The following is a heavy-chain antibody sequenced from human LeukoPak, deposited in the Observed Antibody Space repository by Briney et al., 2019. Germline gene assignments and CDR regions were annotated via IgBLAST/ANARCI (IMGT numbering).Heavy chain of an antibody. Sequence: PGRSLRLSCAASGFTFSSYGMHWVRQAPGKGLEWVAVISYDGSNKYYADSVKGRFTISRDNSKSTLYLQMNSLRAEDTAVYYCAKGRYYFDYWGQGTLVTVSS. J-gene: IGHJ4*02. CDR1: GFTFSSYG. V-gene: IGHV3-30*18. CDR3: AKGRYYFDY. CDR2: ISYDGSNK.